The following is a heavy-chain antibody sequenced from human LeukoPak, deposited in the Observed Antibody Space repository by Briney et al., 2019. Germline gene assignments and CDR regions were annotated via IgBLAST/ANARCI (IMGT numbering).Heavy chain of an antibody. D-gene: IGHD6-19*01. J-gene: IGHJ6*03. V-gene: IGHV1-8*01. CDR3: ARSEQFPYYMDV. CDR2: INPNSGDT. Sequence: ASVKVSCKGSGYTFTSYDINWVRQATGQGLEWMGWINPNSGDTGYAQKFQGRVTLTRNTPLSTAYMELSSLRSEDTAVYYCARSEQFPYYMDVWGKGTTVTVSS. CDR1: GYTFTSYD.